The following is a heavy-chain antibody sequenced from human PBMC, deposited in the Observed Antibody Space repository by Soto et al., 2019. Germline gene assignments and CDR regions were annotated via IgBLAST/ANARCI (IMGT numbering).Heavy chain of an antibody. J-gene: IGHJ6*03. CDR1: GFTISVYS. Sequence: GSNRLCSTASGFTISVYSVSWVRQDPGKGLEWVSSIGSSSSYIYYADSVKGRFTISRDNAKNSLYLQMNSLRAEDTAVYYCARENGIAALYYMDVWGKGTTVTVSS. CDR3: ARENGIAALYYMDV. V-gene: IGHV3-21*01. CDR2: IGSSSSYI. D-gene: IGHD6-6*01.